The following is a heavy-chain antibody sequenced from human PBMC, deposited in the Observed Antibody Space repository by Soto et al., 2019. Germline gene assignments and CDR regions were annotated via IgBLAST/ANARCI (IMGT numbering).Heavy chain of an antibody. CDR1: GFTFSSYG. V-gene: IGHV3-30*18. CDR3: AKDLAYYYGMDV. J-gene: IGHJ6*02. CDR2: ISYDGSNK. Sequence: QVQLVESGGGVVQPGRSLRLSCAASGFTFSSYGMHWVRQAPGKGLEWVAVISYDGSNKYYADSVKGRFTISRDNSKNRLYLQMNSLRAEDTAVYYCAKDLAYYYGMDVWGQGTTVTVSS.